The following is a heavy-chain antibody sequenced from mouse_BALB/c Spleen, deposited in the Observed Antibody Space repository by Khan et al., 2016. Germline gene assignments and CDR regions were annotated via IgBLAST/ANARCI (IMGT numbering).Heavy chain of an antibody. CDR2: IWGDGST. V-gene: IGHV2-6-7*01. Sequence: QVQLKESGPGLVAPSQSLSITCTVSGFSLNGFGVNWVRQPPGKGLEWLGMIWGDGSTDYNSALKSRLSISKDNSKSQVFLKMNSLQTDDTARYYCAGYYEYDGGFGYWGQGTLVTVSA. D-gene: IGHD2-4*01. CDR3: AGYYEYDGGFGY. CDR1: GFSLNGFG. J-gene: IGHJ3*01.